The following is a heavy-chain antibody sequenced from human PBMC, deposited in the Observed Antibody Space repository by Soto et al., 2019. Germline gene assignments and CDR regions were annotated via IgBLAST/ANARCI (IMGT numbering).Heavy chain of an antibody. CDR1: GYTFTGYY. V-gene: IGHV1-2*02. J-gene: IGHJ6*02. Sequence: AAVKVSCKASGYTFTGYYMHWVRQAPGQGXEWMGWINPNSGGTNYAQKFQGRVTMTRDTSISTAYMELSRLRSDDTAVYYCARDRGYCSSTSCYLPTYYYGMDVWGQGTTVTVSS. CDR2: INPNSGGT. CDR3: ARDRGYCSSTSCYLPTYYYGMDV. D-gene: IGHD2-2*01.